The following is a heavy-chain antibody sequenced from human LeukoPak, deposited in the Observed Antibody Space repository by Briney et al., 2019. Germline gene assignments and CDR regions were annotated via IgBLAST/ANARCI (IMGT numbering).Heavy chain of an antibody. CDR1: GFTFSSYT. V-gene: IGHV3-30-3*01. Sequence: GGSLRLSCAASGFTFSSYTMSWVRQAPGKGLEWVAVISYDGSIKYYADSVKGRFTTPRDNSKNMLYLQMNSLSAEDTAVYYCARGPGYSSGWYVLSVDYWGQGTLVTVSS. CDR3: ARGPGYSSGWYVLSVDY. J-gene: IGHJ4*02. D-gene: IGHD6-19*01. CDR2: ISYDGSIK.